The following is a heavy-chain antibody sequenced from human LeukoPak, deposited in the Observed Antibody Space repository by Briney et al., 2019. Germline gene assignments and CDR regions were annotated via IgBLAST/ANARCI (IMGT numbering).Heavy chain of an antibody. J-gene: IGHJ4*02. V-gene: IGHV3-21*01. CDR2: ISSSSSYI. CDR1: GFTFSSYS. Sequence: GGSLRLSCAASGFTFSSYSMNWVRQAPGKGLEWVSSISSSSSYIYYADSVKGRFTISRDNAKNSLYLQMNSLRAEDTAVYYCARHYGSGSYSLGYWGQGTLVAVSP. CDR3: ARHYGSGSYSLGY. D-gene: IGHD3-10*01.